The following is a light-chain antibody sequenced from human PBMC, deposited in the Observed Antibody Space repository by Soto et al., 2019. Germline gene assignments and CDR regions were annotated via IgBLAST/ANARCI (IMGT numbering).Light chain of an antibody. CDR3: QPFKSYSLT. Sequence: EIVLTQSPGTLSLSPGERATLSCRASQSVSSSYLAWYQQKPGQAPRLLIYGASSRATGIPDRFSGSGSGTDFTLTISSLQPDDFATYYCQPFKSYSLTFGGGTKVDIK. CDR1: QSVSSSY. V-gene: IGKV3-20*01. CDR2: GAS. J-gene: IGKJ4*01.